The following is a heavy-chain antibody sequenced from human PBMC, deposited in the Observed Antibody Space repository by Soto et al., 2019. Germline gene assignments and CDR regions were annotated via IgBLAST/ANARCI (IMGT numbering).Heavy chain of an antibody. CDR1: GGSFSGYY. D-gene: IGHD5-18*01. CDR3: ARVYSYGRFCMDV. Sequence: PSETLSLTCAVYGGSFSGYYWSWIRQPPGKGLEWIGEINHSGSTNYNPSLKSRVTISVDTSKNQFSLKLSSVTAADTAVYYCARVYSYGRFCMDVWGQGTTVT. V-gene: IGHV4-34*01. CDR2: INHSGST. J-gene: IGHJ6*02.